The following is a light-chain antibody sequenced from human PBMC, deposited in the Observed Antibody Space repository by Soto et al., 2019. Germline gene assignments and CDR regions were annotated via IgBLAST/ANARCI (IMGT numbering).Light chain of an antibody. CDR3: QQYGSSFT. CDR2: AAS. J-gene: IGKJ3*01. Sequence: EIVLTQSPGTLSLSPGEIATLSCRASQSVTNNYLAWYRQKPGQAPRLLIYAASSRAAGTPDRFSGSGSGTDFTLTISRLEPEDFAVYYCQQYGSSFTFGPGTKVDIK. V-gene: IGKV3-20*01. CDR1: QSVTNNY.